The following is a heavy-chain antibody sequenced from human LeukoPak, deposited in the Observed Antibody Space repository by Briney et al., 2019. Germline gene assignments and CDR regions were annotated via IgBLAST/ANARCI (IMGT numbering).Heavy chain of an antibody. CDR1: GGTFSSYA. J-gene: IGHJ4*02. CDR3: VKGAEYQLLNFDY. D-gene: IGHD2-2*01. V-gene: IGHV1-69*13. Sequence: ASVKVSCKASGGTFSSYAISWVRQAPGQGLEWMGGIIPIFGTANYAQKFQGRVTITADESTSTAYMELSSLRSEDTAVYYCVKGAEYQLLNFDYWGQGTLVTVSS. CDR2: IIPIFGTA.